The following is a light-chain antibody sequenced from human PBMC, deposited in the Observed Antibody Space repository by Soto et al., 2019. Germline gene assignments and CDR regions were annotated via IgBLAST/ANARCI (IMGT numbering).Light chain of an antibody. CDR1: QSVNSD. CDR2: GAS. Sequence: EIVLTQSPATLSVSPGNRATLSCRASQSVNSDLAWYPQKPGQAPRLLIYGASTRATGNPTRFSGSGSGTEFTLTISSLQSEDFAVYFCQQYNNWPPYTFGQGTKLEIK. V-gene: IGKV3-15*01. J-gene: IGKJ2*01. CDR3: QQYNNWPPYT.